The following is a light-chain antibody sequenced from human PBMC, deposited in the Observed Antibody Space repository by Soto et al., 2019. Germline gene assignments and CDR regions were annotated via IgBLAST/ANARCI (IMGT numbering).Light chain of an antibody. CDR1: SNDVGGYNF. Sequence: QSVLTQPRSVSGSPGQSVTISCTGTSNDVGGYNFVSWYQKHPGKVPKLFIYDVSRRPSGVPDRFSGSKSGNTASLTISGLQAEDEAHYYCSSYAGSDTLVCGGGTKLTVL. CDR3: SSYAGSDTLV. CDR2: DVS. J-gene: IGLJ2*01. V-gene: IGLV2-11*01.